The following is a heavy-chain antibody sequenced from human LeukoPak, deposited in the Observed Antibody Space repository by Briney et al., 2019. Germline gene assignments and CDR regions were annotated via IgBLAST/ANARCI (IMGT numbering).Heavy chain of an antibody. J-gene: IGHJ4*02. CDR2: ISVSGGST. D-gene: IGHD3-22*01. CDR1: GFTFTSYA. Sequence: GGSLRLSCAASGFTFTSYAMSGGPQAPGKGLEWVSAISVSGGSTYYAHSVKGRSTISRDNPKNTLYLQMNSLRGEDTAVYYCAKQFPQLAITMIGVPLTYEFDYRGQGTLVTVSS. V-gene: IGHV3-23*01. CDR3: AKQFPQLAITMIGVPLTYEFDY.